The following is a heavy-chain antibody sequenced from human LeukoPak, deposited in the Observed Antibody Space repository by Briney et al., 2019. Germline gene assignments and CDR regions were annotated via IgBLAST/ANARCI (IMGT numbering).Heavy chain of an antibody. J-gene: IGHJ4*02. D-gene: IGHD3-3*01. Sequence: GGSLRLSCAASGFTFSSYWMHWVRQAPGKGLVWVSRINSDGSSTSYADSVKGRFTISRDNAENTLYLQMNSLRAEDTAVYYCARDPYDFWSGYYSPPGYWGQGTLVTVPS. V-gene: IGHV3-74*01. CDR3: ARDPYDFWSGYYSPPGY. CDR1: GFTFSSYW. CDR2: INSDGSST.